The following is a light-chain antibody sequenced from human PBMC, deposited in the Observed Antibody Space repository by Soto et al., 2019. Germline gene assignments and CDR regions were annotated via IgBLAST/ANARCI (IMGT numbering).Light chain of an antibody. Sequence: DIQLTQSPSFLSASVGDRVTITCRASQGISSYLAWYQQKPGKAPKLLIYAASTLQSGVPSRFSGSGSGTEFTLTISRLQHEDFATYYCQQINSYPITFGQGTRLEIK. CDR3: QQINSYPIT. CDR2: AAS. CDR1: QGISSY. J-gene: IGKJ5*01. V-gene: IGKV1-9*01.